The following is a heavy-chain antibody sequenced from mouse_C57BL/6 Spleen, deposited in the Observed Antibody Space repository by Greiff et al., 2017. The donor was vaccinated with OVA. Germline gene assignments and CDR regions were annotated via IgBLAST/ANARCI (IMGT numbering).Heavy chain of an antibody. CDR2: ISYDGSN. V-gene: IGHV3-6*01. J-gene: IGHJ4*01. D-gene: IGHD2-4*01. Sequence: VQLKQSGPGLVKPSQSLSLTCSVTGYSITSGYYWNWIRQFPGNKLEWVGYISYDGSNNYNPSLKNRISITRDTSKNQFFRKLNSVTTEDTATYYCAREDDYDGMDYWGQGTSVTVSS. CDR3: AREDDYDGMDY. CDR1: GYSITSGYY.